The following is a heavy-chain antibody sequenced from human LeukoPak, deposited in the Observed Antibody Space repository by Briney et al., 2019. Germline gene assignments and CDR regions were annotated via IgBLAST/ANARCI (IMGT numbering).Heavy chain of an antibody. D-gene: IGHD3-22*01. CDR3: AALLYYDDAFDI. CDR1: GGSISSYY. Sequence: SETLSLTCTVSGGSISSYYWSWIRQPPGKGLEWIGYIYYSGSTNYNPSLKSRVTISVDTSKNQFSLKLSSVTAADTAVYYCAALLYYDDAFDIWGQGTMVTVSS. J-gene: IGHJ3*02. CDR2: IYYSGST. V-gene: IGHV4-59*08.